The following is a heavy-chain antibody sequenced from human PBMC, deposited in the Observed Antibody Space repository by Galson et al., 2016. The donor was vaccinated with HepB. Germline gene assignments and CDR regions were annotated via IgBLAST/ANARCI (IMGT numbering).Heavy chain of an antibody. Sequence: SETLSLTCGVYGVSLRGYFWSWIRQPPGKGLEWIGENNDSGTSDYNSSLKGRVTISLDTSKNQFSLNLRSVTAADTAAYYCARVLRYCDSGFCYMGNFFYDGMDVWGQGSTVTVSS. CDR3: ARVLRYCDSGFCYMGNFFYDGMDV. V-gene: IGHV4-34*01. J-gene: IGHJ6*02. CDR1: GVSLRGYF. CDR2: NNDSGTS. D-gene: IGHD2-8*01.